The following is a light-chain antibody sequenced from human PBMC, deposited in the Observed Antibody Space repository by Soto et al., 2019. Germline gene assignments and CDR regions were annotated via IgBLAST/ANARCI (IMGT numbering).Light chain of an antibody. CDR1: NSDVGGYNY. V-gene: IGLV2-14*01. CDR2: EVS. J-gene: IGLJ1*01. Sequence: QSALTQPASVSGSPGQSITISCTGTNSDVGGYNYVSWYLHHPGKAPKLMIYEVSDRPSGVSSRFSGSKSGNTASLTISGLQADDEADYYCSSYSSSSTVVFGTGTKVTVL. CDR3: SSYSSSSTVV.